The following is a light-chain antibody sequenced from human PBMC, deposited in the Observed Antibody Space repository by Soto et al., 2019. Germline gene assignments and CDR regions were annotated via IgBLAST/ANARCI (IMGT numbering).Light chain of an antibody. J-gene: IGKJ1*01. CDR2: KAS. V-gene: IGKV1-5*03. CDR1: QSVSSW. Sequence: DIVMTQSPATLSVSPGYRVTLSGGASQSVSSWLAWYQQKPGKAPQLLIYKASTLQSGVPSRFSGSGSGTEFTLTISSLQPDDFATYYCQQYVTAFRKFGRGTKVDIK. CDR3: QQYVTAFRK.